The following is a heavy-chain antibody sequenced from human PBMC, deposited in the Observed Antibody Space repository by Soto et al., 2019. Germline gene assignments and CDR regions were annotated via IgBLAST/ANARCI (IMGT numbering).Heavy chain of an antibody. CDR3: ARVHPKGRGIAAAGLYYYYYGMDV. Sequence: QVQLVQSGAEVKKPGSSVKVSCRASGGTFSSYAISWVRQAPGQGLEWMGGIIPIFGTANYAQKFQGRVTITADESTSTAYMELSSLRSEDTAVYYCARVHPKGRGIAAAGLYYYYYGMDVWGQGTTVTVSS. D-gene: IGHD6-13*01. J-gene: IGHJ6*02. CDR1: GGTFSSYA. CDR2: IIPIFGTA. V-gene: IGHV1-69*01.